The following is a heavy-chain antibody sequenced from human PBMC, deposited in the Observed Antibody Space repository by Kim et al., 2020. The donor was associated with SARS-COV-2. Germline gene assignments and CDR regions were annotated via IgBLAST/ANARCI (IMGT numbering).Heavy chain of an antibody. V-gene: IGHV3-30*18. CDR1: GFTFSSYG. CDR3: AKGGRFDP. Sequence: GGSLRLSCAASGFTFSSYGMHWVRQAPGKGLEWVAVISYDGSNKYYADSVKGRFTISRDNSKNTLYLQMNSLRAEDTAVYYCAKGGRFDPWGQGTLVTVSS. CDR2: ISYDGSNK. J-gene: IGHJ5*02.